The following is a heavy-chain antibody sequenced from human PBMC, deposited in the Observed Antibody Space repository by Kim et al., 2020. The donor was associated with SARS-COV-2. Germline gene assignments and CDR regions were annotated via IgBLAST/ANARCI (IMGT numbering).Heavy chain of an antibody. D-gene: IGHD6-19*01. J-gene: IGHJ4*02. V-gene: IGHV6-1*01. Sequence: DYAVSVKSRITINPDTSQNQFSLQLNSVTPEDTAVYYCARGVAVAGNFDYWGQGTLVTVSS. CDR3: ARGVAVAGNFDY.